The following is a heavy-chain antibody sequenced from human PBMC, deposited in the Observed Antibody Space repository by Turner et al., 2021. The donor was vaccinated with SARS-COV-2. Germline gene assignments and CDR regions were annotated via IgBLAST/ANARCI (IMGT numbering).Heavy chain of an antibody. CDR1: GLTFSSYS. CDR3: ARARWHYYDSSGYYPDAFDI. CDR2: ISSSSSYI. V-gene: IGHV3-21*01. J-gene: IGHJ3*02. Sequence: EVHQVAHGGGLVKRVNSLRLPCSAYGLTFSSYSMNSVRQAPGNGLEWVSDISSSSSYIYYADSVKCRFTISRDNAKNSLYLQMNSLRAEDTAVYYCARARWHYYDSSGYYPDAFDIWGQGTMVTVSS. D-gene: IGHD3-22*01.